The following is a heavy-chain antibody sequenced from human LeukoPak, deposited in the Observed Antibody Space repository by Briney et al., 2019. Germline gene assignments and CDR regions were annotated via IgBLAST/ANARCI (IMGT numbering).Heavy chain of an antibody. J-gene: IGHJ4*02. CDR1: GFSFSSSA. CDR3: ARVFHDYYFDS. CDR2: IDGGGETT. Sequence: GGSLRLSCAASGFSFSSSAMSWVRRAPGEGLGWVSVIDGGGETTYYADSVKGGFTISRDNSKNTLDLQMNTVRAGDTAVYYCARVFHDYYFDSWGQGTLVTVSS. V-gene: IGHV3-23*01. D-gene: IGHD5-12*01.